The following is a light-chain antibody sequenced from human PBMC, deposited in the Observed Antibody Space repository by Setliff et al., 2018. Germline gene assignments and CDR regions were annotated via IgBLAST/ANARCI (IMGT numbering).Light chain of an antibody. Sequence: QSVLTQPASVSGSPGQSITISCTGTSSDVGDYNYVSWYQQHPGKAPKLMICDVTKRPSGVSNRFSGSKSGNTASLTISGLQAEDEADYYCSSYTSSSAYGIFGGGTKVTVL. CDR3: SSYTSSSAYGI. CDR1: SSDVGDYNY. CDR2: DVT. J-gene: IGLJ2*01. V-gene: IGLV2-14*03.